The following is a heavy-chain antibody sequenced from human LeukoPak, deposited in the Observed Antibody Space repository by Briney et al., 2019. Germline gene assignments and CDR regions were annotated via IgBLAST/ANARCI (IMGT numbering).Heavy chain of an antibody. J-gene: IGHJ3*02. CDR3: ARDGGYDTDAFDI. V-gene: IGHV4-34*01. CDR2: INRSGST. D-gene: IGHD3-22*01. Sequence: SETLSLTCAMYGGSLSGHYWSWIRQPPGKRLEGIGEINRSGSTRYNPSLKSRFTISVDTSKYQFSLKLTSVTAADTALYYCARDGGYDTDAFDIWGQRTMVSVSS. CDR1: GGSLSGHY.